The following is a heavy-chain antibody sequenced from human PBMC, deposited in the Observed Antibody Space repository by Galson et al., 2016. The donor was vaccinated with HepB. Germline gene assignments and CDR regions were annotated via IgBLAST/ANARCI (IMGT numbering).Heavy chain of an antibody. J-gene: IGHJ3*01. Sequence: QSGAEVKKPGESLKISCKGAGYRFTSYWIGWVRQMPGKGLEWMGIIHPGDSDTTYNPSFQGQVTNSADKSISSVYLQWSSLKASDTAMYYCAGATGSEVTLAFDVCGQGTMVTVSS. CDR3: AGATGSEVTLAFDV. CDR1: GYRFTSYW. CDR2: IHPGDSDT. D-gene: IGHD2-21*02. V-gene: IGHV5-51*01.